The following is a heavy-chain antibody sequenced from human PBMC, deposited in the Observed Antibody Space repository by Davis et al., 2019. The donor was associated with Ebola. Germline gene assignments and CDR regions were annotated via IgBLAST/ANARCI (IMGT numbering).Heavy chain of an antibody. D-gene: IGHD2-8*02. CDR2: INPSGGST. CDR1: GYTFTSYY. V-gene: IGHV1-46*01. Sequence: ASVKVSCKASGYTFTSYYMHWVRQAPGQGLEWMGIINPSGGSTSYAQKFQGRVTMTRDTSTSTVYMELSSLRSEDTAVYYCARDRVLVVYARGGMDVWGQGTTVTVSS. J-gene: IGHJ6*02. CDR3: ARDRVLVVYARGGMDV.